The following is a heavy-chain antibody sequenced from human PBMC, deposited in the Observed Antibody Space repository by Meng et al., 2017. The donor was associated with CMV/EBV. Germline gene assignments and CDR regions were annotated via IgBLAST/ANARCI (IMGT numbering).Heavy chain of an antibody. CDR2: IYTSGHT. J-gene: IGHJ4*02. Sequence: LHEPNPDVCNPSDTLYLTWMISGESISSYYWGCIRQPAGKGLEWIERIYTSGHTNYHPSLKSLVTMSVDTSKNQFSLKLSAVTAADTAVYCCARGSYYRYVINYWRQGTLVTVSS. V-gene: IGHV4-4*07. CDR3: ARGSYYRYVINY. D-gene: IGHD2-21*01. CDR1: GESISSYY.